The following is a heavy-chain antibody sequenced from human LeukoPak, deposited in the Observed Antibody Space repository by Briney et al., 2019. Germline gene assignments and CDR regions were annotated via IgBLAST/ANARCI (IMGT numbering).Heavy chain of an antibody. CDR2: IGGGDT. D-gene: IGHD1-26*01. Sequence: GGSLRLSCAASGFDFSTYAMSWVRQAPGKGLEWVSGIGGGDTHYADTVKGRFTISRDNSKSTVELHMSSLRVEDTAVYYCAKDGQSFNSMWDYLDSWGRGTLVTVSS. V-gene: IGHV3-23*01. CDR3: AKDGQSFNSMWDYLDS. J-gene: IGHJ4*02. CDR1: GFDFSTYA.